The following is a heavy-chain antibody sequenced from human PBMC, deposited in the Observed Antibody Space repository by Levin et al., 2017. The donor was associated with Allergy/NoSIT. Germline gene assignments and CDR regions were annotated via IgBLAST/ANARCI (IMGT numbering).Heavy chain of an antibody. CDR1: GFSFGDFA. Sequence: PGGSLRLSCAASGFSFGDFAMAWVRQVPGKGLEWVSVITGTGGYTYYGDSVKGRFTASRDNSKNTLYLELNSLRAEDTAMYYCAKKQGGTTGFSFDVWGQGTMVTVSS. CDR2: ITGTGGYT. V-gene: IGHV3-23*01. D-gene: IGHD1-14*01. CDR3: AKKQGGTTGFSFDV. J-gene: IGHJ3*01.